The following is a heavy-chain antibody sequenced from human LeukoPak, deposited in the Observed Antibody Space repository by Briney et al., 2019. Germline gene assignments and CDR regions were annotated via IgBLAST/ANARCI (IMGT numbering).Heavy chain of an antibody. D-gene: IGHD3-10*01. J-gene: IGHJ4*02. CDR2: ISPTGGTT. Sequence: ASVKVSCKASGYTFTTYGLSWVRQAPGQGLEWMGMISPTGGTTRFSQKYQGRITMTRDMSTSTVYMDLSSLRSEDTAVYYCARERSYPAGFDYWGQGTLVTVSS. CDR1: GYTFTTYG. V-gene: IGHV1-46*01. CDR3: ARERSYPAGFDY.